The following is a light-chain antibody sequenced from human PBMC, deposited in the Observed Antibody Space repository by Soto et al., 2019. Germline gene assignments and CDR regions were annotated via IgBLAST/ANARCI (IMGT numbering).Light chain of an antibody. Sequence: EIVLAESPATLSLSPGERATLSCRASQSVSSYLSWYQQKPVQAPRLLIYDASNRATGIPARFSGSGSGTYFTLTISSLEPEDFAVYYCQQRSNWPQLTFGGGTKVDIK. V-gene: IGKV3-11*01. CDR3: QQRSNWPQLT. CDR2: DAS. J-gene: IGKJ4*01. CDR1: QSVSSY.